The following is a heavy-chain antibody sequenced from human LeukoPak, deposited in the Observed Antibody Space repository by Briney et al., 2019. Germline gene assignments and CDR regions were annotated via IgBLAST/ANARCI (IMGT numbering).Heavy chain of an antibody. CDR3: TRALGSDY. Sequence: ASVKVSCKASGYTFTGYYMYWVRQAPGQGLEWMGWINPNSGGTNYAQKFQGRVTMTRDTSITTAYMELSSLRSDDTAMYYCTRALGSDYWGQGTLVTVSS. CDR2: INPNSGGT. J-gene: IGHJ4*02. D-gene: IGHD1-26*01. CDR1: GYTFTGYY. V-gene: IGHV1-2*02.